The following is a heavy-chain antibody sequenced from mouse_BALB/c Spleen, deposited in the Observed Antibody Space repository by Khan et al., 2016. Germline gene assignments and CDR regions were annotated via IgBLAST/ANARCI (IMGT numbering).Heavy chain of an antibody. J-gene: IGHJ1*01. CDR1: GFNIKDTY. D-gene: IGHD2-12*01. V-gene: IGHV14-3*02. CDR3: SRWVLPNYFYFDV. CDR2: IDPANGNT. Sequence: VQLQQSGAELVKPGASVKLSCTASGFNIKDTYIHWLKQRPEQGLEWIGRIDPANGNTKYDPKFQGKAPITAETSSNTSYLHLSSLTTEDTAVYYCSRWVLPNYFYFDVWGAGTTVTVSS.